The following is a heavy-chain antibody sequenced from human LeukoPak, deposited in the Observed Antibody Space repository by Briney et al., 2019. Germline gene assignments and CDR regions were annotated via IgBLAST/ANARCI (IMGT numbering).Heavy chain of an antibody. CDR2: ITPILGIA. Sequence: SVKVSCKASGGTFSSYAISWVRQAPGQGLEWMGRITPILGIANYAQKFQGRVTITADKSTSTAYMELSSLRSEDTAVYYCARAITVNYGMDVWGQGTTVTVSS. V-gene: IGHV1-69*04. CDR3: ARAITVNYGMDV. J-gene: IGHJ6*02. D-gene: IGHD1-20*01. CDR1: GGTFSSYA.